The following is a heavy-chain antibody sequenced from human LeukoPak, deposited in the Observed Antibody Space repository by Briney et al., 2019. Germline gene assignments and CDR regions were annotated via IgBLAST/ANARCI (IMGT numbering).Heavy chain of an antibody. CDR1: GVTFSSYE. D-gene: IGHD2-2*01. Sequence: GGSLRLSCAASGVTFSSYEMNWVRQAPGKGLEWASYISSSGSTIYYADSVKGRFTISRDNAKNSLYLQMNSLRAEDTAVYYCARGAYCSSTSCPTGYYGMDVWGQGTTVTVSS. J-gene: IGHJ6*02. V-gene: IGHV3-48*03. CDR3: ARGAYCSSTSCPTGYYGMDV. CDR2: ISSSGSTI.